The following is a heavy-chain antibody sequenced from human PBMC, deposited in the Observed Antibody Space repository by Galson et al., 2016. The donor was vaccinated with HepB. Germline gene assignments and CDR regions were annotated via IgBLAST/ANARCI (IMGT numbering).Heavy chain of an antibody. J-gene: IGHJ3*02. CDR1: GGSISGDDYY. Sequence: TLSLTCTVSGGSISGDDYYWSWIRQHPGKGLEWIGYVYFSGSPYYNPSLKSRVTISVDTSKNHFSLRLSSVTAAATAVYFCARDSGDLDAFDIWGQGTMVTVSS. CDR2: VYFSGSP. CDR3: ARDSGDLDAFDI. V-gene: IGHV4-31*03. D-gene: IGHD1-26*01.